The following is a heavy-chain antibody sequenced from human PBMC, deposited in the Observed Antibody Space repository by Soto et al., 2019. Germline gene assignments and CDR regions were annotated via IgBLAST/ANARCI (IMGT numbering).Heavy chain of an antibody. J-gene: IGHJ4*02. D-gene: IGHD3-22*01. CDR3: ARVAGLYDSSGYFDY. CDR2: ISYDGSNK. CDR1: GFTFSSYA. V-gene: IGHV3-30-3*01. Sequence: GGSLRLSCAASGFTFSSYAMHWVRQAPGKGLEWVAVISYDGSNKYYADSVKGRFTISRDNSKNTLYLQMNSLRAEDTAVYYCARVAGLYDSSGYFDYWGQGTLVTVSS.